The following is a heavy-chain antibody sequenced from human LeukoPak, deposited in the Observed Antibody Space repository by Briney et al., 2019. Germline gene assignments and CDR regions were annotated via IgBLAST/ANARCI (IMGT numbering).Heavy chain of an antibody. CDR2: IYYSGST. D-gene: IGHD1-26*01. V-gene: IGHV4-59*01. Sequence: PSETLSLTCTVSGASISSYYWSWIRQPPGKGLEWIGYIYYSGSTNYNPSLKSRVTISVDTSKNQFSLKLNSVTAADTAVYYCARVGTTGVRAFDIWGQGTLVTVSS. CDR1: GASISSYY. J-gene: IGHJ3*02. CDR3: ARVGTTGVRAFDI.